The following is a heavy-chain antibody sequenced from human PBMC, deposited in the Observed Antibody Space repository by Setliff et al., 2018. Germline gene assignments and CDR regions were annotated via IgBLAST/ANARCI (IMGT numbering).Heavy chain of an antibody. Sequence: ASVKVSCKASGYTFTSYDINWVRQATGQGLEWMGWMNPNSGNTGYAQKFQGRVTMTRNTSISTAYMELSSLRSEDTAVYYCARTFRPSSLLYYDILTGYLTGGPLDYWGQGTLVTVSS. CDR1: GYTFTSYD. V-gene: IGHV1-8*01. CDR2: MNPNSGNT. CDR3: ARTFRPSSLLYYDILTGYLTGGPLDY. D-gene: IGHD3-9*01. J-gene: IGHJ4*02.